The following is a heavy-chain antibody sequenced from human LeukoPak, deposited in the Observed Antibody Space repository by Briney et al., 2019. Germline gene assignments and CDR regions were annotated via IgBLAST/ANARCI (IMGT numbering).Heavy chain of an antibody. J-gene: IGHJ3*02. V-gene: IGHV4-59*01. CDR2: IYYSGSI. Sequence: SETLSLTCTVSGGSISSYYWSWIRQPPGKGLEWIGYIYYSGSINYNPSLKSRVTISVDTSKNQFSLKLSSVTAADTAVYYCARVKGRGAFDIWGQGTMVTVSS. D-gene: IGHD2-15*01. CDR1: GGSISSYY. CDR3: ARVKGRGAFDI.